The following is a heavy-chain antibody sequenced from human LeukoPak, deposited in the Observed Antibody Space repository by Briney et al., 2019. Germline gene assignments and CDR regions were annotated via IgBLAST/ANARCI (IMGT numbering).Heavy chain of an antibody. CDR2: ISSSSNTV. CDR3: ARVRAYGDCVYWYFDL. V-gene: IGHV3-48*02. D-gene: IGHD4-17*01. Sequence: HPGGSLRLSCAASGFTFSDYSFNWLRQPPGKGLEWISFISSSSNTVYHADSVKGRFTIARDNARNSLYLQMNSLGDEDTAVYYCARVRAYGDCVYWYFDLWGRGTLVIVSS. CDR1: GFTFSDYS. J-gene: IGHJ2*01.